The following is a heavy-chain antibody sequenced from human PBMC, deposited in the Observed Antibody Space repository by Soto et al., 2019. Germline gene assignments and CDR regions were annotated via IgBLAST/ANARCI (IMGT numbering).Heavy chain of an antibody. Sequence: PGGSLRLSCAASGFTFSRYTMNWVRQAPGKGLEWVSSISSSSSNIYYAESVKGRFTISRDNSKNSLYLQMNSLRAEDTAVYYCAKGGYCSGGSCYLYYYYYYYMDVWGKGTTVTVSS. CDR3: AKGGYCSGGSCYLYYYYYYYMDV. D-gene: IGHD2-15*01. CDR1: GFTFSRYT. V-gene: IGHV3-21*04. J-gene: IGHJ6*03. CDR2: ISSSSSNI.